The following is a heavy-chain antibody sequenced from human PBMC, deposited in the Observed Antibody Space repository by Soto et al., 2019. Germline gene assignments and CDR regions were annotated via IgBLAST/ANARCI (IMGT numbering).Heavy chain of an antibody. V-gene: IGHV1-69*06. Sequence: ASVKVSCKASGGTFSSYAISWVRQAPGQGLEWMGGIIPIFGTANYAQKFQGRVTITADKSTSTAYMELSSLRSEDTAVYYCANYYGSGSYVFDYWGQGTLDTVSS. CDR1: GGTFSSYA. J-gene: IGHJ4*02. D-gene: IGHD3-10*01. CDR2: IIPIFGTA. CDR3: ANYYGSGSYVFDY.